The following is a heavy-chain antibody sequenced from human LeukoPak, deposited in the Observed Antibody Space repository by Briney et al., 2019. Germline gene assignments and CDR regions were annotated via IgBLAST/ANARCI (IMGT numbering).Heavy chain of an antibody. CDR3: ARVGDNYDRSGYYFDY. J-gene: IGHJ4*02. V-gene: IGHV4-59*01. CDR2: IYYSGST. Sequence: PSETLSLTCIVSGVSISSDYWTSMRQPPGKGLEWIGYIYYSGSTNYNPSLKSRVTISVDTSKNRFSLNLSSMIGVSAGVFYGARVGDNYDRSGYYFDYWGQGTLVTVSS. CDR1: GVSISSDY. D-gene: IGHD3-22*01.